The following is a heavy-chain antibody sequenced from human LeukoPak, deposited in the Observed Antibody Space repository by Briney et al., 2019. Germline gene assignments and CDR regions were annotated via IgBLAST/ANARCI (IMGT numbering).Heavy chain of an antibody. V-gene: IGHV4-59*01. D-gene: IGHD3-16*01. Sequence: SETLSLTCTVSGGSISSYYWSWIQQPPGKGLEWIGYIYYSGSTNYNPSLKSRVTISVDTSKNQFSLKLSSVTAADTAVYYCARGGTTGSFDYWGRGTLVTVSS. CDR1: GGSISSYY. CDR3: ARGGTTGSFDY. CDR2: IYYSGST. J-gene: IGHJ4*02.